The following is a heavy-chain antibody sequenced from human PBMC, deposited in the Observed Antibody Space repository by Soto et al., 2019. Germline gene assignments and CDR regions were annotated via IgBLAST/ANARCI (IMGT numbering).Heavy chain of an antibody. CDR1: GGSISSYY. Sequence: SETLSRTCPVSGGSISSYYWSWIRQPPGKGLEWIGYIYYSGSTNYNPSLKSRVTISVDTSKNQFSLKLSSVTAADTAVYYCARHMDRITGTTTEFDYWGQGILVTVSS. V-gene: IGHV4-59*08. J-gene: IGHJ4*02. CDR3: ARHMDRITGTTTEFDY. D-gene: IGHD1-7*01. CDR2: IYYSGST.